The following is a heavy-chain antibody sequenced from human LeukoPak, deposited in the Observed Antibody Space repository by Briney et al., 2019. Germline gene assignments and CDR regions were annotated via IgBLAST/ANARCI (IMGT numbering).Heavy chain of an antibody. J-gene: IGHJ4*02. CDR2: IIPIFGTA. Sequence: SVKVSCKASGGTFSSYAISWVRQAPGQGLEWMGRIIPIFGTANYAQKFQGRVTITTDEPTSTAYMELSSLRSEDTAVYYCARSSLFGVVTGYFDYWGQGTLVTVSS. D-gene: IGHD3-3*01. V-gene: IGHV1-69*05. CDR1: GGTFSSYA. CDR3: ARSSLFGVVTGYFDY.